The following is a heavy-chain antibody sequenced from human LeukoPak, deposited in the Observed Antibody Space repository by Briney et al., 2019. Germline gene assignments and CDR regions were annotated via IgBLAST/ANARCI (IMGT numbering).Heavy chain of an antibody. CDR3: ARETDNYDFWSGPIDY. CDR2: INTSGGST. J-gene: IGHJ4*02. CDR1: GFTFSSYG. V-gene: IGHV3-23*01. D-gene: IGHD3-3*01. Sequence: GGSLRLSCAASGFTFSSYGMSWVRQAPGKGLEWVSAINTSGGSTYYADSVKGRFTISRDNSKNTLYLQMNSLRAEDTAVYYCARETDNYDFWSGPIDYWGQGTLVTVSS.